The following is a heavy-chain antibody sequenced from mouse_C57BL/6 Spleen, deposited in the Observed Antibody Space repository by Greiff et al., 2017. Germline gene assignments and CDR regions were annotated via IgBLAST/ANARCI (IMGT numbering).Heavy chain of an antibody. CDR2: ISSGGDYI. D-gene: IGHD4-1*01. V-gene: IGHV5-9-1*02. J-gene: IGHJ1*03. CDR1: GFTFSSYA. CDR3: TRGTGSSLWYFDV. Sequence: EVTLVESGEGLVKPGGSLKLSCAASGFTFSSYAMSWVRQTPETRLEWVAYISSGGDYIYYADTVKGRFTISRDNARNTLYLPMSSLKSEDTAMYYCTRGTGSSLWYFDVWGTGTTVTVSS.